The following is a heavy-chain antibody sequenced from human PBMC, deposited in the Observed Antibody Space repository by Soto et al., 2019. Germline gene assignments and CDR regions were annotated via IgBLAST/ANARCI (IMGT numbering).Heavy chain of an antibody. J-gene: IGHJ4*02. CDR3: AKRSPPSDGELFGRPKD. CDR1: GFTFSSYA. D-gene: IGHD6-6*01. Sequence: GGSLRLSCGGSGFTFSSYAMIWVRQAPGEGLEWVSGISGNGDTTYYADSLKGRFSISRDNSKNTVYLQMNSLRAEDTAVYYCAKRSPPSDGELFGRPKDWGQGTLVPVSS. CDR2: ISGNGDTT. V-gene: IGHV3-23*01.